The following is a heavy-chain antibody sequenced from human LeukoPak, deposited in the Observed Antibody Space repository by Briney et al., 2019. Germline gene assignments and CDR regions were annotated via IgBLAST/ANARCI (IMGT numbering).Heavy chain of an antibody. V-gene: IGHV3-21*01. D-gene: IGHD1/OR15-1a*01. Sequence: PGGSLRLSCAASGFTFSSYSMNWVRQAPGKGLEWVSSISSSSSYIYYADSVKGRFTISRDNAKNSLYLQMNSLRAEDTAVYYCARDRNNIKWFYYWGQGTLVTVSS. CDR3: ARDRNNIKWFYY. CDR1: GFTFSSYS. CDR2: ISSSSSYI. J-gene: IGHJ4*02.